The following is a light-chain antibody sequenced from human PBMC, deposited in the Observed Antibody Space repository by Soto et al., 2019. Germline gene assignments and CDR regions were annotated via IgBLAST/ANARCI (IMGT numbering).Light chain of an antibody. CDR2: AAS. Sequence: IQLTQYPSSLSASVGDRVTITCGASQGIRNHLAWYQQESGKAPKLLIYAASTLQGGVPSGFTGSGFGTNFTLTISSLQPEDFATYYCQQLNTYPPTFGGGTKVDI. CDR1: QGIRNH. V-gene: IGKV1-9*01. J-gene: IGKJ4*01. CDR3: QQLNTYPPT.